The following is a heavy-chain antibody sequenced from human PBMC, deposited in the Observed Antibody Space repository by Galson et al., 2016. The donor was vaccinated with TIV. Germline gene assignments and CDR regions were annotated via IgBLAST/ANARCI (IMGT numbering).Heavy chain of an antibody. J-gene: IGHJ4*02. CDR3: ARTTYERCHHPLFDF. CDR2: IYNSGGT. Sequence: LTCTVSGDSLGSGSSYWSWIRHHPGQGREWIGSIYNSGGTYYNPSLWILLTISADTSKSQFSLSLSSVTATDTAVYYCARTTYERCHHPLFDFWGQGCLVTVSS. CDR1: GDSLGSGSSY. V-gene: IGHV4-31*01. D-gene: IGHD3-22*01.